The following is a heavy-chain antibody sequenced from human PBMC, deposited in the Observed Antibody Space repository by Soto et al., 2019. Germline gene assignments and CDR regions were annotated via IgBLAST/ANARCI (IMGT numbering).Heavy chain of an antibody. J-gene: IGHJ1*01. CDR2: ISWNSGSI. Sequence: EVQLVESGGGLVQPGRSLRLSCAASGFTFDDYAMHWVRQAPGKGLEWVSGISWNSGSIGYADSVKGRFTISRDNAKNSLYLQKNSLRAEDTALYYCAKASSGWQEYFQHWGQGTLVTVSS. V-gene: IGHV3-9*01. CDR1: GFTFDDYA. CDR3: AKASSGWQEYFQH. D-gene: IGHD6-19*01.